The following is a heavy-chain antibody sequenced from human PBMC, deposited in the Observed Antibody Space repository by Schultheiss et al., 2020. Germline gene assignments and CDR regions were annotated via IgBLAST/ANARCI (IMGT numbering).Heavy chain of an antibody. V-gene: IGHV3-66*01. J-gene: IGHJ4*02. CDR3: AKGVVGAKGYFDY. Sequence: GGSLRLSCAASGVTFSDYWMTWVRQAPGKGLEWVSVIYSGGSTYYADSVKGRFTISRDNAKNSLYLQMNSLRAEDTAVYYCAKGVVGAKGYFDYWGQGTLVTVSS. D-gene: IGHD1-26*01. CDR1: GVTFSDYW. CDR2: IYSGGST.